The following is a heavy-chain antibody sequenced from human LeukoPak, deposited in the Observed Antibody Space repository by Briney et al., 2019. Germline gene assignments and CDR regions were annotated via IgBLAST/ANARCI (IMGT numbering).Heavy chain of an antibody. J-gene: IGHJ5*02. Sequence: SETLSLTCGVSGGSISNYFWTWVRQPAGKGLEWIGRISARGSTNQNPSLMRRTGMSLDTSKRQASRMFTSVTAAPTPVCYFSRDGLVWGWNSWFDRWGQGTLVTVSS. V-gene: IGHV4-4*07. CDR2: ISARGST. CDR1: GGSISNYF. D-gene: IGHD3/OR15-3a*01. CDR3: SRDGLVWGWNSWFDR.